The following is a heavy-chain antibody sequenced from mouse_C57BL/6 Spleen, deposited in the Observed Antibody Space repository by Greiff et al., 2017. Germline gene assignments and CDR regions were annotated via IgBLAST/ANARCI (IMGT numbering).Heavy chain of an antibody. V-gene: IGHV1-39*01. CDR3: ARRIPLITTVVATDFDG. CDR1: GYSFTDYN. D-gene: IGHD1-1*01. Sequence: VQLQQSGPELVKPGASVKISCKASGYSFTDYNMNWVKQSNGKSLEWFGVINPNYGTTSYNQKFKGKATLTVDQSSSTAYMQLNSLTSEDSAVYYCARRIPLITTVVATDFDGWGTGTTVTVSS. CDR2: INPNYGTT. J-gene: IGHJ1*03.